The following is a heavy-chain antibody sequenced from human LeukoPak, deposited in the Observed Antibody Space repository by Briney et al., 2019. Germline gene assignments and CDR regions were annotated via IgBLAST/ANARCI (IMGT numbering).Heavy chain of an antibody. Sequence: SGGSLRLSCAASGFTFSSYAMSWVRQAPGKGLEWVSAISGSGGSTYYADSVKGRFTISRDNSKNTLYLRMNSLRAEDTAVYYCAKAPYGDYEIAWFDPWGQGTLVTVSS. CDR3: AKAPYGDYEIAWFDP. V-gene: IGHV3-23*01. CDR1: GFTFSSYA. J-gene: IGHJ5*02. CDR2: ISGSGGST. D-gene: IGHD4-17*01.